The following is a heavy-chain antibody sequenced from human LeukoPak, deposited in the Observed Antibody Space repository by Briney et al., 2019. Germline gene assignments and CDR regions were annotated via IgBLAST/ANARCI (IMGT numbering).Heavy chain of an antibody. CDR3: ARCRSGARTDAFDI. V-gene: IGHV1-46*03. J-gene: IGHJ3*02. D-gene: IGHD1-14*01. Sequence: ASVKVSCKASGYTFTSYYMHWVRQAPGQGLEWMGIINPSGGSTSYAQKFKRRVTMTRDTSTSKVYMELSSLGSEDTAVYYCARCRSGARTDAFDIWGQGTMVTVSA. CDR2: INPSGGST. CDR1: GYTFTSYY.